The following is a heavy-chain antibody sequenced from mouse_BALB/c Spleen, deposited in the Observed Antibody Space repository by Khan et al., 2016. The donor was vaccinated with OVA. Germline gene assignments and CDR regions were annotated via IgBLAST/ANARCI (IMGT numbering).Heavy chain of an antibody. CDR2: IGSGGST. J-gene: IGHJ3*01. D-gene: IGHD2-14*01. Sequence: QVQLKESGPGLVQPSQRLSITCTVSGFSLTIYGIHWVRQSPGKGLEWLGVIGSGGSTDYNAAFISSLSIITDDYTNQAFFIQTSLHTDDTDLSYCARPSYRYDFTYWGQGTLVTVSA. V-gene: IGHV2-4-1*01. CDR1: GFSLTIYG. CDR3: ARPSYRYDFTY.